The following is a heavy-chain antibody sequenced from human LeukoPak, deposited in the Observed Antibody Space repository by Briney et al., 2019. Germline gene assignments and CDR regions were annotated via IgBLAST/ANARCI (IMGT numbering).Heavy chain of an antibody. Sequence: GGSLRLSCAASGFTFSSYAMSWVRQAPGKGLEWVSAISGSGGSTYYADSVKGRFTISRDNSKNTLYLQMNSLRAEDTAVYYCAKDLKRGSGYYYVRGGYYFDYWGQGTLVTVSS. CDR3: AKDLKRGSGYYYVRGGYYFDY. V-gene: IGHV3-23*01. CDR1: GFTFSSYA. J-gene: IGHJ4*02. CDR2: ISGSGGST. D-gene: IGHD3-22*01.